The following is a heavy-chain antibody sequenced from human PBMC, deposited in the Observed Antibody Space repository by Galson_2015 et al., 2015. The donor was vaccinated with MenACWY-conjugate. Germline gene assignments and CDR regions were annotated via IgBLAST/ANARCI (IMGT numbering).Heavy chain of an antibody. J-gene: IGHJ4*02. CDR3: AKAVGSITMVRGVIIALDY. V-gene: IGHV3-23*01. CDR1: GFTFSSYA. D-gene: IGHD3-10*01. Sequence: SLRLSCAASGFTFSSYAMSWVRQAPGKGLEWVSAISGSGGSTYYADSVKGRFTISRDNSKNTLYLQMNSLRAEDTAVYYCAKAVGSITMVRGVIIALDYWGQGTLVTVSS. CDR2: ISGSGGST.